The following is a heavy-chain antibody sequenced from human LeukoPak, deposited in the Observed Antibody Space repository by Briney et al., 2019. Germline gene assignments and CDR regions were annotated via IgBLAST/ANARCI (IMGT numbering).Heavy chain of an antibody. D-gene: IGHD2-2*01. CDR1: NGDINNYY. CDR3: ARSESGVQYFQHYFYIDA. J-gene: IGHJ6*03. CDR2: IYYRGSP. V-gene: IGHV4-59*01. Sequence: SETLSLTCTVSNGDINNYYWSWVRQPPGNVLEWIGYIYYRGSPKYNPSLKSRVTISIDTSNDQVSLRLNSLTAADTAVYYCARSESGVQYFQHYFYIDAWGKGTTVTVSS.